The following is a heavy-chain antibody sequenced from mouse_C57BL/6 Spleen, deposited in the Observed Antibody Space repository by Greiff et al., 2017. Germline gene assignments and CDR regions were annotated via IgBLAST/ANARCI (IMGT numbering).Heavy chain of an antibody. J-gene: IGHJ4*01. CDR3: TRDRRDYYAMDY. V-gene: IGHV5-9-1*02. CDR2: ISSGGDYI. Sequence: EVQLVESGEGLVKPGGSLKLSCAASGFTFSSYAMSWVRQTPEKRLEWVAYISSGGDYIYYADTVKGRFTISRDNARNTLYLQMSSLKSEDTAMYYCTRDRRDYYAMDYWGQGTSVTVSS. CDR1: GFTFSSYA.